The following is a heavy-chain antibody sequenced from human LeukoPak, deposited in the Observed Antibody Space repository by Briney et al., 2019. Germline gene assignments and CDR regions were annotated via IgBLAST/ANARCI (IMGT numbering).Heavy chain of an antibody. J-gene: IGHJ4*02. CDR1: GFTFSSYE. Sequence: PGGSLRLSCAASGFTFSSYEMNWVRQAPGKGLEWVSYISSSGSTIYYADSVKGRFTISRDNAKNSLYLQMNSLRAEDTAVYYCARVGIAVAGPDWGQGTLVTVSS. D-gene: IGHD6-19*01. V-gene: IGHV3-48*03. CDR2: ISSSGSTI. CDR3: ARVGIAVAGPD.